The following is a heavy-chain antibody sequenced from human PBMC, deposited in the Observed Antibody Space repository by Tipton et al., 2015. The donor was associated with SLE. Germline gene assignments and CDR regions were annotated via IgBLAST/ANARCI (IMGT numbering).Heavy chain of an antibody. Sequence: TLSLTCTVSGGSISSGSYYWSWIRQPAGKGLEWIGRIYTSGSTSFNPSLKSRVTMSVDTSKNQFSLKLSSVTAADTAVYYCARGGLGSDLRGSIYLGLWGQGALVTVSS. CDR2: IYTSGST. CDR1: GGSISSGSYY. CDR3: ARGGLGSDLRGSIYLGL. V-gene: IGHV4-61*02. D-gene: IGHD7-27*01. J-gene: IGHJ1*01.